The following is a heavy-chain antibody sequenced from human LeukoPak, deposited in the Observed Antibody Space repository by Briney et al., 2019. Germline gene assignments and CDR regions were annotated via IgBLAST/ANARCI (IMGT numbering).Heavy chain of an antibody. V-gene: IGHV1-69*13. D-gene: IGHD3-22*01. CDR1: GGTFSSYA. CDR3: ARVGYDTPPY. J-gene: IGHJ4*02. Sequence: ASVKVSCKASGGTFSSYAISWVRQAPGQGLEWMGGIIPIFGTANYAQKFQGRVTITADESTSTAYMELSRLRSDDTAVYYCARVGYDTPPYWGQGTLVTVSS. CDR2: IIPIFGTA.